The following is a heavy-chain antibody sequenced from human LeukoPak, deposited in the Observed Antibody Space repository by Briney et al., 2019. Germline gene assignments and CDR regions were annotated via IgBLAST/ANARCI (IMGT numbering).Heavy chain of an antibody. CDR2: IYYSGST. CDR3: ASHYFPYYFDY. CDR1: GGSISSYY. Sequence: SETLSLTCTVSGGSISSYYWSWIRQPPGKGLEWIGYIYYSGSTNYNPSLKSRVTISVDTSKNQFSLKLSSVTAADTAVYYCASHYFPYYFDYWGQGTLVTVSS. V-gene: IGHV4-59*01. J-gene: IGHJ4*02. D-gene: IGHD2/OR15-2a*01.